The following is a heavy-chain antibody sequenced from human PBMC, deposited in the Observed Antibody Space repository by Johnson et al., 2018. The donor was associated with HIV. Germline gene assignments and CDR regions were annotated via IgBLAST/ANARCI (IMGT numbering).Heavy chain of an antibody. D-gene: IGHD6-13*01. J-gene: IGHJ3*02. Sequence: QVQLVESGGGVVQPGRSLRLSCAASGFTFSSYAMHWVRQAPGKGLEWVAVISYDGSNKYYADSVKGRFTISRDNSKNTLYLQMNSLRAEDTAVYYCARDLAAAGTGAFDIWGQGTMVTVSS. V-gene: IGHV3-30*14. CDR1: GFTFSSYA. CDR2: ISYDGSNK. CDR3: ARDLAAAGTGAFDI.